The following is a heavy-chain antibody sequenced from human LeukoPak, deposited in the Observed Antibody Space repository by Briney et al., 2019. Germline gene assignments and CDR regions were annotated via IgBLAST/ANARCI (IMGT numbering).Heavy chain of an antibody. Sequence: SGGSLRLSCAASGFTFSSYEMNWVRQAPGKGLEWVSYISSSGSTIYYADSVKGRFTISRDNAKNSLYLQMNSLRAEDTAVYYCARDNSLAVAGPPCDYWGQGTLVTVSS. J-gene: IGHJ4*02. CDR3: ARDNSLAVAGPPCDY. V-gene: IGHV3-48*03. D-gene: IGHD6-19*01. CDR2: ISSSGSTI. CDR1: GFTFSSYE.